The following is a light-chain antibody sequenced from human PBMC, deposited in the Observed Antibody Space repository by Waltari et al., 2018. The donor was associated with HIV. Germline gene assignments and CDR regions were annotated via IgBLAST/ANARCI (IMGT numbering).Light chain of an antibody. J-gene: IGLJ2*01. CDR3: QSYDSSLSGWVV. Sequence: QSVLTQPPSVSGAPGQRVTISCTGRSSHIGAGYAVPWYQHLPGTAPTLLIYGTNNRPSGVPDRFSGSKSGTSASLAITGLQAEDEAEYYCQSYDSSLSGWVVFGGGTKVTVL. CDR1: SSHIGAGYA. CDR2: GTN. V-gene: IGLV1-40*01.